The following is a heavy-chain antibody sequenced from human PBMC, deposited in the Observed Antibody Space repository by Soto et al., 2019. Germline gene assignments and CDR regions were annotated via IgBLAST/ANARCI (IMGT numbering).Heavy chain of an antibody. Sequence: SETLSLTCAVSGVSLTSGNWWTWVRQSPQRGLEYIGEIFHDGTANYYPSFERRVAMSVDTSRNQFTLRLTSVAAADTAVYFCARLVYDTRLNYMYFDFWGPGTLVTVSS. CDR1: GVSLTSGNW. CDR3: ARLVYDTRLNYMYFDF. CDR2: IFHDGTA. J-gene: IGHJ4*02. V-gene: IGHV4-4*02. D-gene: IGHD3-10*01.